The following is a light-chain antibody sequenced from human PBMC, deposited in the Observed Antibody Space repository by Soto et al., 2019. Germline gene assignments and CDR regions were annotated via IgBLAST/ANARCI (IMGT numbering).Light chain of an antibody. V-gene: IGLV2-14*01. Sequence: QLVLTQPASVSGSPGQSITISCTGTSSDVGAYNFVSWYQQHPGKAPKLMIYDVSNRPSGVSNRFSGSKSANTASLTISGLQAEDEADYYCSSYTRSSTLVVFGGGTKLTVL. CDR2: DVS. J-gene: IGLJ2*01. CDR3: SSYTRSSTLVV. CDR1: SSDVGAYNF.